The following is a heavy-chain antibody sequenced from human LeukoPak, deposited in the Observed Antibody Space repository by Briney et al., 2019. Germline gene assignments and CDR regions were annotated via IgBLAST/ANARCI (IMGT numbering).Heavy chain of an antibody. D-gene: IGHD3-10*01. J-gene: IGHJ5*02. CDR3: AKDLMRDRWFGES. CDR1: GFTFSSYG. CDR2: IRFDGDDT. V-gene: IGHV3-30*02. Sequence: GGSLRLSCAASGFTFSSYGVHWVRQAPGKGLEWVAFIRFDGDDTYYSESVKGRFTISRDTSRSTLYLQMNSLGAEDTAIYYCAKDLMRDRWFGESWGQGTLVIVSS.